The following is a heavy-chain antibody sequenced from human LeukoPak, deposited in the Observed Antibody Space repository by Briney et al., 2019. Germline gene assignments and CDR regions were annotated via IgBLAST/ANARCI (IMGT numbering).Heavy chain of an antibody. J-gene: IGHJ4*02. CDR3: ATGHSYGYDY. D-gene: IGHD5-18*01. CDR1: GLTFSDFW. Sequence: GGSLRLSCAASGLTFSDFWMHWARQPPGKGLVWVALVKGDGRTTIYADSVKGRFTISGDNAKNTLYLQMNSLRADDSGVYYCATGHSYGYDYWGQGVLVTVSS. CDR2: VKGDGRTT. V-gene: IGHV3-74*01.